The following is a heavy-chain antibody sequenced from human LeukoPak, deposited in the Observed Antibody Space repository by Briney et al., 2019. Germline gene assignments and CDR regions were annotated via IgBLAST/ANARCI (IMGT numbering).Heavy chain of an antibody. Sequence: SETLSLTCTVSGGSISSGGYYWSWIRQHPGRGLECIGYIYYSGSTYYNPSLKSRVTISVDTSKNQFSLKLSPVTVADTAVYYCARAKWFGELLVGYFDYWGQGTLVTVSS. V-gene: IGHV4-31*03. CDR2: IYYSGST. CDR3: ARAKWFGELLVGYFDY. J-gene: IGHJ4*02. D-gene: IGHD3-10*01. CDR1: GGSISSGGYY.